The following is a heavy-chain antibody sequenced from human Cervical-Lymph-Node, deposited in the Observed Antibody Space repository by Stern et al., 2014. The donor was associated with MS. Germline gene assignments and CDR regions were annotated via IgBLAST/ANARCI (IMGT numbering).Heavy chain of an antibody. CDR2: IYNSGST. CDR1: GGSISSSNW. V-gene: IGHV4-4*02. Sequence: QVQLQESGPGLVRPSGTLSLTCAVSGGSISSSNWWNWVRQPPGKGLEWIGEIYNSGSTNYNPSLKSRVTISVDKSKNQFSLNLTSVTAADTAVYYCARSHRLIVVPDDILNWFDPWGQGTLVTVSS. J-gene: IGHJ5*02. D-gene: IGHD2-2*01. CDR3: ARSHRLIVVPDDILNWFDP.